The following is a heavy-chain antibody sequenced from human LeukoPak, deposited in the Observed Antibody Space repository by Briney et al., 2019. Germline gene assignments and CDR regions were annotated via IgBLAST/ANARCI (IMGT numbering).Heavy chain of an antibody. J-gene: IGHJ3*02. CDR3: ARDRIRITIFGVVITDAFDI. D-gene: IGHD3-3*01. CDR1: GFTFSDYY. CDR2: ISSSGSTI. Sequence: GGSLRLSCAASGFTFSDYYMSWIRQAPGKGLEWVSHISSSGSTIYYADSVKGRFTISRDNAKNSLYLQMNSLRAEDTAVYYCARDRIRITIFGVVITDAFDIWGQGTMVTVSS. V-gene: IGHV3-11*01.